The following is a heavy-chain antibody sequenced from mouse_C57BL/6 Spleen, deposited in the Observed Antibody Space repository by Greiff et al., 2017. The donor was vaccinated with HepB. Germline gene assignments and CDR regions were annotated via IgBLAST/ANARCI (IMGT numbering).Heavy chain of an antibody. Sequence: QVHVKQSGPGLVQPSQSLSITCTVSGFSLTSYGVHWVRQSPGKGLEWLGVIWRGGSTDYNAAFMSRLSITKDNSKSQVFFKMNSLQADDTAIYYCAKTDGYFYAMDYWGQGTSVTVSS. D-gene: IGHD2-3*01. J-gene: IGHJ4*01. CDR2: IWRGGST. V-gene: IGHV2-5*01. CDR1: GFSLTSYG. CDR3: AKTDGYFYAMDY.